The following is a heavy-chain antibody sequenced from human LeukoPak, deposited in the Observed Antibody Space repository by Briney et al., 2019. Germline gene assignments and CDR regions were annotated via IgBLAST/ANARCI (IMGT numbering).Heavy chain of an antibody. Sequence: GGSLRLSCEASAFTFSDLWISWVRQTPGKGLEWVANIKQAGNEKHYVDSVKGRFTISRDNAKNSLYLQMNSLRVEDTAVYYCAREGREMTGFDYWGQGTLVTVSP. J-gene: IGHJ4*02. V-gene: IGHV3-7*01. CDR1: AFTFSDLW. CDR3: AREGREMTGFDY. D-gene: IGHD1-14*01. CDR2: IKQAGNEK.